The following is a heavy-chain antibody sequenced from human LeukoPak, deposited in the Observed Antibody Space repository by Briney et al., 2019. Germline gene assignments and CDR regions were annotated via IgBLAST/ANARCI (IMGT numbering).Heavy chain of an antibody. V-gene: IGHV4-4*07. D-gene: IGHD2-15*01. Sequence: SETLSLTCTVSGGSIGGYYWSWIRQPAGKGLEWIGRMHTSGSTNYNPSLKSRVTMSVDTSKNQFSLKLSSVTAADTAAYYCARVDLRAAFFDYWGQGTLVTVSS. J-gene: IGHJ4*02. CDR2: MHTSGST. CDR1: GGSIGGYY. CDR3: ARVDLRAAFFDY.